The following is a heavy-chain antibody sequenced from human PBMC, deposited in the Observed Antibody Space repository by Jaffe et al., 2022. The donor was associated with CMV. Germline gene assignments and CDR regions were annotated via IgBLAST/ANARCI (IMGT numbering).Heavy chain of an antibody. D-gene: IGHD4-17*01. CDR1: GYTFLNYG. CDR2: LGPYSGHI. Sequence: QVQLVQSEDEVKEPGASVKVSCKASGYTFLNYGITWVRQAPGQGLQWMAWLGPYSGHIVYGKKFQGTVTVTRDTSTATAYLEIRGLTSDDTAVYYCARARRFSRQYFEGDYYFDVWGRGSLVTVSS. J-gene: IGHJ2*01. CDR3: ARARRFSRQYFEGDYYFDV. V-gene: IGHV1-18*04.